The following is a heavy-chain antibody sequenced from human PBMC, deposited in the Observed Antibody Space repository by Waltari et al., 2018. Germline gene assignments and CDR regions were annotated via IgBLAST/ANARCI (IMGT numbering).Heavy chain of an antibody. J-gene: IGHJ4*02. Sequence: QLQLQESGPGLVKPSETLSLTCTVSRSSIRNNNYYWGWVRQPPGKGLEWIGSFYNSGTTYDNPSLKSRVTISVDTSNNQFSLKLNSVTAADTAVYYCVRGYPDIVATISDYWGQGTLVIDSS. V-gene: IGHV4-39*07. CDR2: FYNSGTT. CDR1: RSSIRNNNYY. CDR3: VRGYPDIVATISDY. D-gene: IGHD5-12*01.